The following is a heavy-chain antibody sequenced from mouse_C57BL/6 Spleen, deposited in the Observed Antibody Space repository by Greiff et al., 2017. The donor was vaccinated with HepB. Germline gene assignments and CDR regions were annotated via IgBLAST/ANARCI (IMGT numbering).Heavy chain of an antibody. V-gene: IGHV1-69*01. D-gene: IGHD3-2*02. Sequence: QVQLQQPGAELVMPGASVKLSCKASGYTFTSYWMHWVKQRPGQGLERIGEIDPSDSYTNYNQKFKGKSTLTVDKSSSTAYMQLSSLTSEDSAVYYCARSGDSSGYGFAYWGQGTLVTVSA. CDR3: ARSGDSSGYGFAY. CDR1: GYTFTSYW. CDR2: IDPSDSYT. J-gene: IGHJ3*01.